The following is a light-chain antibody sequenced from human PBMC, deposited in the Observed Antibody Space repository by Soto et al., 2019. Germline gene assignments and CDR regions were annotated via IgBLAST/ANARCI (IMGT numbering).Light chain of an antibody. Sequence: EIVVTQSPDILSVSPGERATLSCRASQSVSRNVAWYQQKPGQAPTLLIYGASSRATGIPARFTGSGSGTEFTLTISSLHSEDFAIYYCQEYSKWPLFTFGPGTKVDVK. V-gene: IGKV3-15*01. J-gene: IGKJ3*01. CDR1: QSVSRN. CDR2: GAS. CDR3: QEYSKWPLFT.